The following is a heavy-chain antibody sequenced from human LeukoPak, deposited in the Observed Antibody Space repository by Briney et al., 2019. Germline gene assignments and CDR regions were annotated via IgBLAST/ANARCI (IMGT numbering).Heavy chain of an antibody. CDR1: GGSISSGSYY. D-gene: IGHD2-15*01. Sequence: PSQTLSLTCTVSGGSISSGSYYWSWIRQPAGKGLEWIGRIYTSGSTNYNPSLKSRVTISVDTSKNQFSLKLSSVTAADTAVYYYARGVGVYCSGGSCYSGPNWFDPWGQGTLVTVSS. J-gene: IGHJ5*02. CDR3: ARGVGVYCSGGSCYSGPNWFDP. V-gene: IGHV4-61*02. CDR2: IYTSGST.